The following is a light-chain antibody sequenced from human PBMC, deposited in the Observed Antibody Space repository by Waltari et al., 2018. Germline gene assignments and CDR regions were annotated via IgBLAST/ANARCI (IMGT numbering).Light chain of an antibody. CDR3: QQLNSYPPLT. Sequence: DIQLTQSPSFLSASVGDRVTITCRASQGISSYLAWYQQKPRKAPKLLIYTASTLQSGVPSRFSGSGSGTEFPLTISSLQPEDFATYYCQQLNSYPPLTFGGGTKVEIK. V-gene: IGKV1-9*01. J-gene: IGKJ4*01. CDR2: TAS. CDR1: QGISSY.